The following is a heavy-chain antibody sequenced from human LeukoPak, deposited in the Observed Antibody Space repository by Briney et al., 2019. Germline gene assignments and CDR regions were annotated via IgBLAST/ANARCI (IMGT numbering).Heavy chain of an antibody. Sequence: APVKVSCKASGYTFTGYYMHWVRQAPGQGLEWMGWIDPNSGGTNYAQKFQGRVTMTRDTSISTAYMEPSRLRSDDTAVYYCARGGYPRSLYYYYGMDVWGQGTTVTVSS. CDR3: ARGGYPRSLYYYYGMDV. J-gene: IGHJ6*02. D-gene: IGHD5-12*01. V-gene: IGHV1-2*02. CDR2: IDPNSGGT. CDR1: GYTFTGYY.